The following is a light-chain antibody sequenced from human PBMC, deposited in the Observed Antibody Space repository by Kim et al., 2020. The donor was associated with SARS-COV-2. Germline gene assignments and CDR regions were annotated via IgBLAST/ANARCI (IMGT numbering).Light chain of an antibody. CDR3: QQYYSTPWT. V-gene: IGKV4-1*01. Sequence: DIVMTQSPDSLAVSLGERATINCKSSQSVLYSSNNKNYLAWYQQKPGQPPKLLIYWASTRESGVPDRFSGSGSGTDFTLTISSLQAEDVAAYYCQQYYSTPWTFGQGTKVE. CDR2: WAS. J-gene: IGKJ1*01. CDR1: QSVLYSSNNKNY.